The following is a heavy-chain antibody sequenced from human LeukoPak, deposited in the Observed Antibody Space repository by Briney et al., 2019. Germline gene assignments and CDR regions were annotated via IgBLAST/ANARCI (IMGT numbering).Heavy chain of an antibody. Sequence: PGGSLRLSCSASGFSFSTYAMSWARQAPGKGLEWVSAVNARGYSTYYADSVKGRFTISRDNSKNTLYLQMNSLRAEDTAVYYCAKDKRRYCSGGSSFWGQGTLVTVSS. D-gene: IGHD2-15*01. CDR1: GFSFSTYA. CDR3: AKDKRRYCSGGSSF. J-gene: IGHJ4*02. V-gene: IGHV3-23*01. CDR2: VNARGYST.